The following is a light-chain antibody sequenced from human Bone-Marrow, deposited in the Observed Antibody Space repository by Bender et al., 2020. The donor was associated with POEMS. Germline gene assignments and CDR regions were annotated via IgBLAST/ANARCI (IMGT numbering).Light chain of an antibody. CDR1: SSDIGGYNH. J-gene: IGLJ3*02. Sequence: QSALTQPASVAGSPGQSITISCTGTSSDIGGYNHVSWYQQHPGKAPKLMIHDVNNRPSGVPDRFSGSKSGTSASLAITGLQAEDEGDYYCQSYDNSLGGWVFGGGTKLTVL. CDR3: QSYDNSLGGWV. CDR2: DVN. V-gene: IGLV2-14*03.